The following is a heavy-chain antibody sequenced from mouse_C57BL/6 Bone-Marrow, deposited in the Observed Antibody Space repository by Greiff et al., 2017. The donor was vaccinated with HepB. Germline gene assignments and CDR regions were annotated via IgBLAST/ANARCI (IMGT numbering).Heavy chain of an antibody. V-gene: IGHV1-87*01. CDR3: SEDSAVYYCAQISGYDGDDWYFDV. Sequence: VQLQQSGPELARPWASVKISCQAFYNFFRRVYFALRDTNYWMQWVKQRPGQGLEWIGALYPGYGGTGYNQKFKGKATLTADKSSITVYMQLSSLTSEDSAVYYCAQISGYDGDDWYFDVWVTGTTVTVSA. CDR2: GQGLEWIG. CDR1: YNF. J-gene: IGHJ1*03. D-gene: IGHD2-2*01.